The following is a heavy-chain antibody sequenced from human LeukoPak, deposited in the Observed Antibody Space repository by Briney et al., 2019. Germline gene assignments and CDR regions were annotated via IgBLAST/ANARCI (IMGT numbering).Heavy chain of an antibody. CDR2: ISSSSTHI. J-gene: IGHJ6*02. CDR1: GFPFSSYN. Sequence: GGSLSLSCAASGFPFSSYNMHWVRRAPGKGLEWVSSISSSSTHIYYADFLKGRSTISRDNAKNSLYLQVNSLRAEDTSVYYCARSASSSWYGLDVWGQGTTVTVSS. D-gene: IGHD6-13*01. V-gene: IGHV3-21*01. CDR3: ARSASSSWYGLDV.